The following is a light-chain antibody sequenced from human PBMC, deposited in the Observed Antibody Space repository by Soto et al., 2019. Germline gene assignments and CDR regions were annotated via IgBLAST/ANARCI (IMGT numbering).Light chain of an antibody. CDR1: QSLLHSNGYNY. Sequence: DIVMTQSPLSLPVTPGEPASISCRSSQSLLHSNGYNYLDWYLQKPGQSPQLLIYLGSNRASGVPDRFSGSGSGTDFTLKISRVEAEDVGVYYCMKALQITFGQGTRLEIK. CDR3: MKALQIT. CDR2: LGS. J-gene: IGKJ5*01. V-gene: IGKV2-28*01.